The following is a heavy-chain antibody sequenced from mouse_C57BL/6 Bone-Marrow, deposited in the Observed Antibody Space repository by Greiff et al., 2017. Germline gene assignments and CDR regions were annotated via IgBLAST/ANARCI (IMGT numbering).Heavy chain of an antibody. Sequence: EVQLQQSGAELVRPGASVKLSCTASGFNIKDYYMHWVKQRPEQGLEWIGRIDPEDGDTEYAPKFQGKATMTVDTSSNTAYMQLSSLTSEDSAVFYCARSGPLGRSFDYWGQGTTLTVSS. D-gene: IGHD4-1*01. CDR1: GFNIKDYY. V-gene: IGHV14-1*01. CDR3: ARSGPLGRSFDY. J-gene: IGHJ2*01. CDR2: IDPEDGDT.